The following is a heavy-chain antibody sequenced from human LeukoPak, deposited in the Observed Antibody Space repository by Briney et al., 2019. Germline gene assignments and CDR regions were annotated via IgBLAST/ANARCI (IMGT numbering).Heavy chain of an antibody. V-gene: IGHV3-23*01. Sequence: GGSLRLPCAASGFTFSSYAMSWVRQAPGKGLEWVSAISGSGGSTYYADSVKGRFTISRDNSKNTLYLQMNSLRAEDTAVYYCAKGPSHITMVRGAYDYWGQGTLVTVSS. J-gene: IGHJ4*02. CDR1: GFTFSSYA. CDR3: AKGPSHITMVRGAYDY. CDR2: ISGSGGST. D-gene: IGHD3-10*01.